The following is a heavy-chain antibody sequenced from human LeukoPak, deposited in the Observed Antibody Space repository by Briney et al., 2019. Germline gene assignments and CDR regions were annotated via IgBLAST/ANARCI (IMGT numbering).Heavy chain of an antibody. D-gene: IGHD5-12*01. CDR3: ARGGLGYSGYASDY. J-gene: IGHJ4*02. CDR1: GYTFTTYG. Sequence: ASVKVSCKASGYTFTTYGINWVRQAPGQGLEWMGWISTYNGNTNYAQNIQGRVTITTDTSTTTAYMELRSLRSDDTAVYYCARGGLGYSGYASDYWGQGTLVTVSS. CDR2: ISTYNGNT. V-gene: IGHV1-18*01.